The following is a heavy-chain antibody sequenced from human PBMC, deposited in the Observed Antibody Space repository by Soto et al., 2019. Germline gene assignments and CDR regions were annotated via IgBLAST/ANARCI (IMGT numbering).Heavy chain of an antibody. CDR3: ARADSSGLLDY. CDR1: GFTFSSYD. V-gene: IGHV3-13*01. Sequence: GGSLRLSCAASGFTFSSYDMHWVRQATGKGLEWVSAIGTAGDTYYPGSVKGRFTISRENAKNSLYLQMNSLRAEDTAVYYCARADSSGLLDYWGQGTLVTVSS. D-gene: IGHD3-22*01. J-gene: IGHJ4*02. CDR2: IGTAGDT.